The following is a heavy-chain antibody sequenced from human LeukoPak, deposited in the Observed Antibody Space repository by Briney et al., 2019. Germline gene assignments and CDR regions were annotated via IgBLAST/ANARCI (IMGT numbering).Heavy chain of an antibody. CDR1: GYSFTSYW. Sequence: GESLKISCKGSGYSFTSYWIGWVRQMPGKGLEWMGIIYPGDSDTRYSPSFQGQVTISADKSISTAYLQWSSLKASDTAMYYCARNEDSSGYYYPHAFDIWGQGTMVTVSS. V-gene: IGHV5-51*01. J-gene: IGHJ3*02. D-gene: IGHD3-22*01. CDR3: ARNEDSSGYYYPHAFDI. CDR2: IYPGDSDT.